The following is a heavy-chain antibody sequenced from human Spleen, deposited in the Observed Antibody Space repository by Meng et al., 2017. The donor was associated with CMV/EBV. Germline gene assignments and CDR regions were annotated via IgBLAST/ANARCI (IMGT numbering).Heavy chain of an antibody. CDR1: GGSFSGYY. CDR3: ARGIGGSNFDY. CDR2: INHSGST. Sequence: SETLSLTCAVYGGSFSGYYWSWIRQPPGKGLEWIGEINHSGSTNYNPSLKSRVTISVDTSKNQFSLKLSSVTAADTAVYYCARGIGGSNFDYWGQGTTVTVSS. D-gene: IGHD3-10*01. V-gene: IGHV4-34*01. J-gene: IGHJ4*03.